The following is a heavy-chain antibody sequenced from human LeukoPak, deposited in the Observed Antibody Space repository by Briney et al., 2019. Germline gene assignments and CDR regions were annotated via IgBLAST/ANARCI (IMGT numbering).Heavy chain of an antibody. V-gene: IGHV3-33*06. CDR3: AKSEVAAAPDY. D-gene: IGHD6-13*01. Sequence: PGGSLRLSCAASGFTFSSYGMHSVRQAPGKGLAWVAVIWYDGSNKYYADPVKGRFTISRDNSKNTLYLQMNSLRAEDTAVYYCAKSEVAAAPDYWGQGTLVTVSS. CDR1: GFTFSSYG. J-gene: IGHJ4*02. CDR2: IWYDGSNK.